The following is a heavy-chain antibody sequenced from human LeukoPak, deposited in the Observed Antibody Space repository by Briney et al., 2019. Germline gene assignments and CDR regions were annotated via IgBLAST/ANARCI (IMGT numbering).Heavy chain of an antibody. V-gene: IGHV3-11*01. CDR1: GFTFSDYY. CDR3: AKGSETGSGSYYRYYYYYYMDV. Sequence: PGGSLRLSCAASGFTFSDYYMSWIRQAPGKGLEWVSYISSSGSTIYYADSVKGRFTISRDNSKNTLYLQMNSLRAEDTAVYYCAKGSETGSGSYYRYYYYYYMDVWGKGTTVTISS. J-gene: IGHJ6*03. D-gene: IGHD3-10*01. CDR2: ISSSGSTI.